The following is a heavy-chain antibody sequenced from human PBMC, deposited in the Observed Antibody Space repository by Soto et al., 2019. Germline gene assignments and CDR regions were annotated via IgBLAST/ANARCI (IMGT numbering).Heavy chain of an antibody. Sequence: QVQLQESGPGLVKPSQTLSLTCTVSGGSISSGGYYWSWIRQHPGKGLEWMGYIYYSGSTHYNPSLKSRVTISVDTSKNQFSLKLSSVTAADTAVYYCARGYCSSTSCFDPWGQGTLVTVSS. CDR3: ARGYCSSTSCFDP. V-gene: IGHV4-31*03. CDR2: IYYSGST. D-gene: IGHD2-2*01. J-gene: IGHJ5*02. CDR1: GGSISSGGYY.